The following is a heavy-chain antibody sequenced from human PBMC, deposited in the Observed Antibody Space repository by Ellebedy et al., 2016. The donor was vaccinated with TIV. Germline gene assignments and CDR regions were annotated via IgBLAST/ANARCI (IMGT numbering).Heavy chain of an antibody. CDR1: GLTVISNY. D-gene: IGHD2-2*01. CDR3: AKGHTASFFYLFDS. J-gene: IGHJ5*01. V-gene: IGHV3-23*01. CDR2: VGGGDDRT. Sequence: GESLKISCAASGLTVISNYFSWVRQVPGKGLEWVSAVGGGDDRTFYADAVKGRFTISRDNSKNTGTLQMQSLRAEDTALYYCAKGHTASFFYLFDSWGQGTLVTVSS.